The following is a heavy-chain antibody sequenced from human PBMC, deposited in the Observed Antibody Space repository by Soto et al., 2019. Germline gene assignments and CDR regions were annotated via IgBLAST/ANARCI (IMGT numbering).Heavy chain of an antibody. CDR2: IYYTGNT. Sequence: QVQLQESGPGLVWPSETPSLTCTVSGGSISTNIYYWGWIRQPPGKGLEWIGSIYYTGNTFYNPSLKSRVTLSVDTSENQFSLRLSSVTAADTAVYYCARHSHEDHGDPNWFDPWGQGTLVTVSS. CDR3: ARHSHEDHGDPNWFDP. J-gene: IGHJ5*02. V-gene: IGHV4-39*01. CDR1: GGSISTNIYY. D-gene: IGHD4-17*01.